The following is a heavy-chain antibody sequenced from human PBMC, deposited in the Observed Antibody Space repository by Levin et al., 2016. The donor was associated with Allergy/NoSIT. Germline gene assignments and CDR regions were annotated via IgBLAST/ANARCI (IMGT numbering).Heavy chain of an antibody. CDR3: ARVAYGMDV. CDR1: GFTFSDHW. V-gene: IGHV3-74*01. J-gene: IGHJ6*02. Sequence: GESLKISCAASGFTFSDHWVHWVRQAPGQELVWVSRINNDGRTTDYADSVKGRFTISRDNGKSTLYLQMNDLRTEDTAVYYCARVAYGMDVWGQGTTVTVSS. CDR2: INNDGRTT.